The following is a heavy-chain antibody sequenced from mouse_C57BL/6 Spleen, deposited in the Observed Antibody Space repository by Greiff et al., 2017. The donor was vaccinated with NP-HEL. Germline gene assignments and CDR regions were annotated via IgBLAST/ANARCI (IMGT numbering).Heavy chain of an antibody. J-gene: IGHJ2*01. CDR1: GYTFTSYW. V-gene: IGHV1-69*01. Sequence: VQLQQPGAELVMPGASVKLSCKASGYTFTSYWMHWVKQRPGQGLEWIGEIDPSDSYTNYNQKFKGKSTLTVDKSSSTAYLQLSSLTSEDSAVYYCARQHYYGSSYCFDYWGQGTTLTVSS. D-gene: IGHD1-1*01. CDR2: IDPSDSYT. CDR3: ARQHYYGSSYCFDY.